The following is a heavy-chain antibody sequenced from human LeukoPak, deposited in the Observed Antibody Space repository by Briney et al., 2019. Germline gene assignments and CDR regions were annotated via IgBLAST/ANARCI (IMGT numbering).Heavy chain of an antibody. CDR2: INGDGSTT. CDR3: ATGNYYDSRGYYTFGY. D-gene: IGHD3-22*01. CDR1: GFTFSKYW. V-gene: IGHV3-74*01. J-gene: IGHJ1*01. Sequence: PGGSLRLSCAASGFTFSKYWMHWVRHVPGKGLVWVSLINGDGSTTNYADFVKGRFTISRDNAKNTLSLQVNSLRAEDTAVYYCATGNYYDSRGYYTFGYWGQGTLVTVSS.